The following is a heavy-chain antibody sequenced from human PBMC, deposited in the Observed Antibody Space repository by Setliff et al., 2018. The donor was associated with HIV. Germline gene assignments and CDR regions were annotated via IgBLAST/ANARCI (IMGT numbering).Heavy chain of an antibody. V-gene: IGHV4-4*07. Sequence: LSLTCSVSGGSISDSHWSWIRQPAGKGLEWLGRFYTNGNTYYNPSLRSRVTVSVDTSKNRFTLKMTYMTAADTAIYYCANDRYTGSYYPDFWGRGIPVTVS. CDR3: ANDRYTGSYYPDF. J-gene: IGHJ4*01. CDR2: FYTNGNT. D-gene: IGHD1-26*01. CDR1: GGSISDSH.